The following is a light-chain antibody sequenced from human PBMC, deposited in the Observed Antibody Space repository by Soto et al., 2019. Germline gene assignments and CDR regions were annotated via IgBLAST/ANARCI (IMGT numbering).Light chain of an antibody. CDR1: SSDVGGYNY. CDR3: SSYTSSSTLGV. V-gene: IGLV2-14*01. Sequence: QSALTQPASVSGSPGQSITISCTGTSSDVGGYNYVSWYQQHPGKAPKLMIYDVSNRPSGISYRFSGSKSGNTASLTTSGLQAEDEADYYCSSYTSSSTLGVFGGGTQLTVL. CDR2: DVS. J-gene: IGLJ2*01.